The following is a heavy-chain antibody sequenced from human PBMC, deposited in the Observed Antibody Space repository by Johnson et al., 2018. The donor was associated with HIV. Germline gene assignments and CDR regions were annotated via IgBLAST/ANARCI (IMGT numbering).Heavy chain of an antibody. V-gene: IGHV3-66*01. J-gene: IGHJ3*02. CDR1: GFTVSSNY. CDR3: AREEGGYYDSSGYYYVCAFDI. Sequence: VQLVESGGGLVQPGGSLRLSCAASGFTVSSNYMSWVRQAPGKGLDWVSVIYSGGSTYYADSLKDRFTISRDNSKNTLYLQMNSLRAEDTAVYYCAREEGGYYDSSGYYYVCAFDIWGQGTMVTVSS. D-gene: IGHD3-22*01. CDR2: IYSGGST.